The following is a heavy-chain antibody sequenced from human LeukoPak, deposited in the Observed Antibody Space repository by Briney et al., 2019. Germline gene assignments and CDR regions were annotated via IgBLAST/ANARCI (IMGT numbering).Heavy chain of an antibody. CDR3: ARVPMGSSGWPYFDY. CDR1: GYTLTELS. J-gene: IGHJ4*02. V-gene: IGHV1-2*02. CDR2: INPNSGGT. Sequence: ASVKVSCKVSGYTLTELSMHWVRQAPGQGLEWMGWINPNSGGTNYAQKFQGRVTMTRDTSISTAYMELSRLRSDDTAVYYCARVPMGSSGWPYFDYWGQGTLVTVSS. D-gene: IGHD6-19*01.